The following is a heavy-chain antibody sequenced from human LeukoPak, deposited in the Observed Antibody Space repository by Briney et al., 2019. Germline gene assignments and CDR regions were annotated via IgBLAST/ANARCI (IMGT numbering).Heavy chain of an antibody. V-gene: IGHV3-30*01. J-gene: IGHJ4*02. CDR3: ARDPPYDSGTYPDY. CDR1: GFTFSTYA. CDR2: ISYDGSNK. D-gene: IGHD1-26*01. Sequence: GSSLRLPCAASGFTFSTYAMHWVRQAPGKGLEGVAVISYDGSNKYYADSVKGRFTISRDNSKNTLYLQMNSLRAEDTAVYFCARDPPYDSGTYPDYWGQGTLVTVSS.